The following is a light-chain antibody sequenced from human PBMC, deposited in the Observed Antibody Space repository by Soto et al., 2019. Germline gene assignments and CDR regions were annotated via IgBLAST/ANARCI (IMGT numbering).Light chain of an antibody. CDR3: QNYGGGWT. CDR1: PSISNR. J-gene: IGKJ1*01. CDR2: DAS. V-gene: IGKV1-5*01. Sequence: GYRVRIPCRASPSISNRLAWYPQKPGKAPKVLIYDASSLESGVPSRFSGSGSATEFILTISSLQPDDFATYHCQNYGGGWTVGQGTKV.